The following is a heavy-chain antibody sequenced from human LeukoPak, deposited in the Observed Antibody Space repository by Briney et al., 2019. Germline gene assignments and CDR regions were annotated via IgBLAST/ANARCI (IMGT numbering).Heavy chain of an antibody. CDR2: INHSGST. V-gene: IGHV4-4*02. CDR3: ARGSGEIVGALAYCGGDCYLRNTPYYFDY. J-gene: IGHJ4*02. D-gene: IGHD2-21*02. CDR1: GGSISSSNW. Sequence: PSETLSLTCAVSGGSISSSNWWSWVRQPPGKGLEWIGEINHSGSTNYNPSLKSRVTISVDTSKNQFSLKLSSVTAADTAVYYCARGSGEIVGALAYCGGDCYLRNTPYYFDYWGQGTLVTVSS.